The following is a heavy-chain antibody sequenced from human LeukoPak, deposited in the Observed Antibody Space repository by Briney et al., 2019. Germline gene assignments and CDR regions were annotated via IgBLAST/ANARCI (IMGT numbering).Heavy chain of an antibody. CDR3: AKPERDDAFNI. Sequence: GGSLRLSCAASGFTFSSYAMSWVRQAPGKGLEWVSAISGSGGSTYYADSVKGRFTTSRDNSKNTLYLQMNSLRAEDTALYYCAKPERDDAFNIWGQGTMVTVSS. CDR1: GFTFSSYA. D-gene: IGHD6-25*01. J-gene: IGHJ3*02. V-gene: IGHV3-23*01. CDR2: ISGSGGST.